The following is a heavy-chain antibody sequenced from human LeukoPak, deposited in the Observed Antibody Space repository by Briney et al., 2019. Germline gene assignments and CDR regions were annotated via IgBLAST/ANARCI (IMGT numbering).Heavy chain of an antibody. D-gene: IGHD6-19*01. CDR3: ARDQSIAVAGSISD. V-gene: IGHV3-21*01. CDR1: GFTFSSYS. CDR2: ISSSSSYI. J-gene: IGHJ4*02. Sequence: GGSLRLSCAASGFTFSSYSMNWVRQAPGKGLEWVSSISSSSSYIYYADSVKGRFTISRDNAKNSLYLQMNILRAEDTAVYYCARDQSIAVAGSISDWGEGSLVSVSS.